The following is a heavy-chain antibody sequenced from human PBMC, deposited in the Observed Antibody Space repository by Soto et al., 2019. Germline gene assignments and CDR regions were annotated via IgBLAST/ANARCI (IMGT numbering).Heavy chain of an antibody. CDR2: IYYSGST. CDR1: GGSISSYY. V-gene: IGHV4-59*08. D-gene: IGHD4-17*01. J-gene: IGHJ4*02. CDR3: ASLHPDYGDHALIY. Sequence: PSETLSLTCTVSGGSISSYYWSWIRQPPGKGLEWIGYIYYSGSTNYNPSLKSRVTISVDTSKNQFSLKLSSVTAADTAVYYCASLHPDYGDHALIYWGQGTLVTVSS.